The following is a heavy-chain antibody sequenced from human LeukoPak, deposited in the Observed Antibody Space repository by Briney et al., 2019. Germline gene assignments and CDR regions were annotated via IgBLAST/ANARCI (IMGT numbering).Heavy chain of an antibody. V-gene: IGHV3-49*04. CDR3: TFKAAAGTGQWLFVN. J-gene: IGHJ4*02. CDR2: IRSKAYGGTT. CDR1: GFTFGDYA. Sequence: GGSLRLSCTASGFTFGDYAMSWVRQAPGKGLEWVGFIRSKAYGGTTEYAASVKGRFTISRDDSKSIAYLQMNSLKTEDTAVYYCTFKAAAGTGQWLFVNWGQGTLVTVSS. D-gene: IGHD6-13*01.